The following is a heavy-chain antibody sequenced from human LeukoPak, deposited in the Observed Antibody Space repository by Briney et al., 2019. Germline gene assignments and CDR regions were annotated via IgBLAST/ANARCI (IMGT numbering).Heavy chain of an antibody. CDR1: GGSISSGSYY. J-gene: IGHJ4*02. Sequence: PSQTLSLTCTVSGGSISSGSYYWSWIRQPAGKGLEWIGRIYTSGSTNYNPSLKSRVTISVDTSKNQFSLKLSSVTAADTAVYYCARGRGPRWLQLDYWGQGTLVTVSS. V-gene: IGHV4-61*02. CDR3: ARGRGPRWLQLDY. D-gene: IGHD5-24*01. CDR2: IYTSGST.